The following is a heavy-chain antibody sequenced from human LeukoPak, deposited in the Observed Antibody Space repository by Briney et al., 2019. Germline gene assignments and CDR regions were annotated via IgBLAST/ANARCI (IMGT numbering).Heavy chain of an antibody. Sequence: GESLKISCKGSGYTFTDYWIAWVRQMPGKGLEWIGIIYPGDSDTRYSPSFQGQVTFSAVKSISTVYLQWTSLQASDTAIYYCARQYTTSSPFDYWGQGTLLTVSS. CDR1: GYTFTDYW. V-gene: IGHV5-51*01. CDR3: ARQYTTSSPFDY. D-gene: IGHD6-6*01. CDR2: IYPGDSDT. J-gene: IGHJ4*02.